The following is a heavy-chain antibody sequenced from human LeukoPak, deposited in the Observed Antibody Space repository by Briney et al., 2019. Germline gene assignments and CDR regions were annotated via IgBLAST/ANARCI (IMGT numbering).Heavy chain of an antibody. CDR1: GFTFSSYV. CDR2: ISYDGSNE. V-gene: IGHV3-30*04. Sequence: PGGSLRLSCAASGFTFSSYVMHWVRQAPGKGLEWVAIISYDGSNEYYADSVKGRFTISRDNSKNTLYLQMNSLRAADTAVYYCARGSITMVRGVMGAFDIWGQGTMVTVSS. CDR3: ARGSITMVRGVMGAFDI. D-gene: IGHD3-10*01. J-gene: IGHJ3*02.